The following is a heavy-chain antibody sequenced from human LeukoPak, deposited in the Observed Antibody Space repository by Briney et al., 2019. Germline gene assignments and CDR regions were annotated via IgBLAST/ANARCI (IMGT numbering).Heavy chain of an antibody. D-gene: IGHD3-10*01. CDR2: INSDGSST. Sequence: GGSLRLSCAASGFTFSSYWMHWVRQAPGKGLVWVSRINSDGSSTSYADSVRGRFTISRDNAKNTLYLQMNSLRAEDTAVYYCARFLMGRGVTLYPYWGQGTLVTVSS. CDR3: ARFLMGRGVTLYPY. CDR1: GFTFSSYW. J-gene: IGHJ4*02. V-gene: IGHV3-74*01.